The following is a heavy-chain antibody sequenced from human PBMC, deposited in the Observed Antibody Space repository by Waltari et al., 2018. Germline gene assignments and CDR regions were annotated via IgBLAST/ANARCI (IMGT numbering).Heavy chain of an antibody. CDR1: GFSLITSGVS. V-gene: IGHV2-5*01. Sequence: QITLKESGPTLVKPTQTLTLTCTFSGFSLITSGVSVGWSRQPPGKALEGLALIFWNDGKTYSTSLKTRRTITKDTSNRQVVLTVTNIDPVDTATYYCAPVRTDNSGYFPHYFDYWGQGTLVTVSS. J-gene: IGHJ4*02. CDR3: APVRTDNSGYFPHYFDY. CDR2: IFWNDGK. D-gene: IGHD6-19*01.